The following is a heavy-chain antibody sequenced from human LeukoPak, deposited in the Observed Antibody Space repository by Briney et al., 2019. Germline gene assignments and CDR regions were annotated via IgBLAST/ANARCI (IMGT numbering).Heavy chain of an antibody. CDR2: INPNSGGT. CDR3: ATEGFESSSSVDY. CDR1: GYTFTSYD. V-gene: IGHV1-2*02. D-gene: IGHD6-6*01. J-gene: IGHJ4*02. Sequence: ASVKVSCKAPGYTFTSYDINWVRQAPGQGLEWMGWINPNSGGTNYAQKFQGRVTMTRDTSISTAYMELSRLRSDDTAVYYCATEGFESSSSVDYWGQGTLVTVSS.